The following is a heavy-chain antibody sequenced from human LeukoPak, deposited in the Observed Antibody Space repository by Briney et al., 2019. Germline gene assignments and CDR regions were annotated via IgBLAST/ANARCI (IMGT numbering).Heavy chain of an antibody. CDR3: ARLSRGPHYYYYGMDV. CDR1: GGSLSSYY. CDR2: IYYSGST. Sequence: SETLSLTCTVSGGSLSSYYWSWIRQPPGKGLEWIGYIYYSGSTNYNPSLKSRVTISVDTSKNQFSLKLSSVTAADTAVYYCARLSRGPHYYYYGMDVWGQGTTVTVSS. J-gene: IGHJ6*02. V-gene: IGHV4-59*08.